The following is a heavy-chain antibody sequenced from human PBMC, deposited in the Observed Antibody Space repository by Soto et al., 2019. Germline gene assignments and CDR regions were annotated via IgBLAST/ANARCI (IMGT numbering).Heavy chain of an antibody. D-gene: IGHD2-15*01. CDR1: GYTFTSYG. J-gene: IGHJ4*02. CDR3: ARVLRYCSGGSCYSLHYFDY. CDR2: ISAYNGNT. V-gene: IGHV1-18*01. Sequence: ASVKVSCKASGYTFTSYGISWVRQAPGQGLEWMGWISAYNGNTNYAQKLQGRVTMTTDTSTSTAYMELRSLRSDDTAVYYCARVLRYCSGGSCYSLHYFDYWGQGTLVTVSS.